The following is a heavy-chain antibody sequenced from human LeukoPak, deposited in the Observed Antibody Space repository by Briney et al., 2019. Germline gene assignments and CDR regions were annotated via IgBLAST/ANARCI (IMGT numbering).Heavy chain of an antibody. J-gene: IGHJ3*02. CDR1: GFTFSSYA. CDR3: ARGLRYFDWSSYAFDI. V-gene: IGHV3-30-3*01. Sequence: GGSLRLSCAASGFTFSSYAMHWVRQAPGKGLEWVAVISYDGSNKYYADSVKGRFTISRDNSKNTLYLQMNSLRAEDTAVYYCARGLRYFDWSSYAFDIWGQGTMVTVSS. CDR2: ISYDGSNK. D-gene: IGHD3-9*01.